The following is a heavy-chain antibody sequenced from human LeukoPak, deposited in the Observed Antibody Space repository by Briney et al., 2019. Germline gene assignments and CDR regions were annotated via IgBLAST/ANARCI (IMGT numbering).Heavy chain of an antibody. CDR1: GDSVSSNSAA. Sequence: SQTLSLTCAISGDSVSSNSAAWNSIRQSPSRGLEWLGRTYYKSKWYNDYAVSVKSRIPLNPDTSKNQFSLQLNSVTPEDTAVYYCARERLWFGELTFDPWGQGTLVTVSS. CDR2: TYYKSKWYN. J-gene: IGHJ5*02. CDR3: ARERLWFGELTFDP. V-gene: IGHV6-1*01. D-gene: IGHD3-10*01.